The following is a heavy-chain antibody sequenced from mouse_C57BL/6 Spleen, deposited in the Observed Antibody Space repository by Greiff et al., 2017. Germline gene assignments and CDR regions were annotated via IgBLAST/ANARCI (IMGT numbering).Heavy chain of an antibody. CDR1: GFNIKDDY. CDR2: IDPENGDT. CDR3: TTGSTRGY. Sequence: EVQLQQSGAELVRPGASVKLSCTASGFNIKDDYMHWVKQRPEQGLEWIGWIDPENGDTEYASKFQGKATITADTSSNTAYLQLSSLISEDTAVYYCTTGSTRGYWGQGTTLTVSS. J-gene: IGHJ2*01. V-gene: IGHV14-4*01. D-gene: IGHD2-1*01.